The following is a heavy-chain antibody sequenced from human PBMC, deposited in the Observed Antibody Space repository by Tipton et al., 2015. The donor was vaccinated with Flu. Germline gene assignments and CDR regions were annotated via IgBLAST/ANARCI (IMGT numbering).Heavy chain of an antibody. CDR3: ASSPWFKEGRLPY. Sequence: SLRLSCAASGFSFSTYAMTWVRQAPGRGLEWISTIRGDGDSTYYADSVQGRFTISRDNSKNTLFLQMNSLRSNDTAVYYCASSPWFKEGRLPYWGQGILVTVSS. D-gene: IGHD3-22*01. CDR2: IRGDGDST. J-gene: IGHJ4*02. CDR1: GFSFSTYA. V-gene: IGHV3-23*01.